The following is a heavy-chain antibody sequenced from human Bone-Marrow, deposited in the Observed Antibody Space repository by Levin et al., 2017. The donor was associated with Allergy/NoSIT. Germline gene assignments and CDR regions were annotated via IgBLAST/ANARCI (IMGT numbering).Heavy chain of an antibody. CDR2: IWYDGSNT. Sequence: GGSLRLSCAASGFSLSSFGMHWVRQAPGKGLEWVAVIWYDGSNTYYADSVKGRFTISRDNSKNTLNLQMTSLRAEDTAVYYCARDEGWFGESYLDYWGQGTLVTVSS. D-gene: IGHD3-10*01. V-gene: IGHV3-33*01. CDR3: ARDEGWFGESYLDY. CDR1: GFSLSSFG. J-gene: IGHJ4*02.